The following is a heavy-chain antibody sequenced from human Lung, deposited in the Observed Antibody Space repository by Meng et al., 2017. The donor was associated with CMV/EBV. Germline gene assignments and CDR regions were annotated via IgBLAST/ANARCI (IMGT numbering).Heavy chain of an antibody. V-gene: IGHV1-18*01. CDR3: ARNPLYCSSTSCYIPGNYYYYYGMDV. Sequence: SVXVSXXASGYTFTSYGISWVRQAPGQGLEWMGWISAYNGNTNYAQKLQGRVTMTTDTSTSTAYMELRSLRSDDTAVYYCARNPLYCSSTSCYIPGNYYYYYGMDVWGQGXTVTVS. CDR1: GYTFTSYG. D-gene: IGHD2-2*02. J-gene: IGHJ6*02. CDR2: ISAYNGNT.